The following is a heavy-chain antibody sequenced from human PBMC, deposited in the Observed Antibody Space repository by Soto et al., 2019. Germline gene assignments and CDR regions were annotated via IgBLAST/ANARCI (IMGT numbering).Heavy chain of an antibody. V-gene: IGHV1-69*06. CDR3: AREPSTFSHSYYYGLAV. Sequence: QVQLVQSGAEVKKPGSSVKVSCKASGGTFSSYAISWVRQAPGQGLEWMGGIIPIFGTANYAQKFQGRVTITADKSPSTAYMELSSLRSEDTAVYYCAREPSTFSHSYYYGLAVWGQGTTVTVSS. CDR1: GGTFSSYA. J-gene: IGHJ6*02. D-gene: IGHD3-16*01. CDR2: IIPIFGTA.